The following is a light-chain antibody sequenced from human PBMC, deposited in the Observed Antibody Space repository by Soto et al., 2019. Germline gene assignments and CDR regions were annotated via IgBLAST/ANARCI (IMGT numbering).Light chain of an antibody. J-gene: IGLJ2*01. CDR1: ISDVGGYNY. CDR3: SSYTSSSTLVV. Sequence: QSALTQPASVSGSPGQSITISCTGTISDVGGYNYVSWYQQHPGKDPKLMIYDVSNRPSGVSNRFSGSKSGNTASLTISWLQAEDEADYYCSSYTSSSTLVVFGGGTKLAVL. V-gene: IGLV2-14*01. CDR2: DVS.